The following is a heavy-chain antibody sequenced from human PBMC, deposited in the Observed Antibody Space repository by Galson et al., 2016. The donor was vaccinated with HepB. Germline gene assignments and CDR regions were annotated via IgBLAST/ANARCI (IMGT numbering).Heavy chain of an antibody. V-gene: IGHV3-21*01. D-gene: IGHD3-10*01. Sequence: SLRLSCAASGFIFSSYNINWVRQAPGKGLEWVSSISSNSSSINYADSVKGRFTISRDNAKTSLYLQMNGLRAEDTAVYYCARELKWRTTVTMVRGDYCYYMDGWGKGTTVTVSS. CDR1: GFIFSSYN. CDR3: ARELKWRTTVTMVRGDYCYYMDG. J-gene: IGHJ6*03. CDR2: ISSNSSSI.